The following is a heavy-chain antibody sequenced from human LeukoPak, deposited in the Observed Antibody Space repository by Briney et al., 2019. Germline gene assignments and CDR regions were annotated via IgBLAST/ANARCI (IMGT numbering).Heavy chain of an antibody. J-gene: IGHJ6*03. D-gene: IGHD3-10*01. V-gene: IGHV1-69*13. CDR3: ARASYGSGSYYNVMSHYYYYYMDV. CDR2: IIPIFGTA. CDR1: GGTFSSYA. Sequence: SVKVSCKASGGTFSSYAISWARQAPGQGLEWMGGIIPIFGTANYAQKFQGRVTITADESTSTAYMELSSLRSEDTAVYYCARASYGSGSYYNVMSHYYYYYMDVWGKGTTVTISS.